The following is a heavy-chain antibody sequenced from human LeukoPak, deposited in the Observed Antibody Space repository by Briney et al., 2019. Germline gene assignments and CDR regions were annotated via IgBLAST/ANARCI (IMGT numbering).Heavy chain of an antibody. CDR1: GGSINIYY. D-gene: IGHD6-13*01. V-gene: IGHV4-59*08. CDR2: IYYSGST. CDR3: ARVYSTTSYSHSFDI. Sequence: SETLSLTCTVSGGSINIYYWSWIRQPPGKGLEWIGYIYYSGSTKYNPSLESRVTLSVDTSKNQFSLNLSSVTAADTAVYYCARVYSTTSYSHSFDIWGQGTMVTVSS. J-gene: IGHJ3*02.